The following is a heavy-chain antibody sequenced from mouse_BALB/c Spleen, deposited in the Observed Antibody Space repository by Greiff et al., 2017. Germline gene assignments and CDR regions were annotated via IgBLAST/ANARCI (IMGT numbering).Heavy chain of an antibody. Sequence: QVHVKQSGAELVKPGAPVKLSCKASGYTFTSYWMNWVKQRPGRGLEWIGRIDPSDSETHYNQMFKDKATLTVDKSSSTAYMQLSSLTSEDSAVYYCAGDGYYVVPFDYWGQGTTLTVSS. V-gene: IGHV1-69*02. CDR3: AGDGYYVVPFDY. J-gene: IGHJ2*01. CDR2: IDPSDSET. CDR1: GYTFTSYW. D-gene: IGHD2-3*01.